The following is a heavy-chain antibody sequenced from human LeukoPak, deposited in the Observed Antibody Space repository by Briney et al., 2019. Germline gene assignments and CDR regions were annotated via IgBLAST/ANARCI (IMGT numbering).Heavy chain of an antibody. CDR1: GDTFNSYA. J-gene: IGHJ4*02. CDR2: LIPIFGTA. D-gene: IGHD3-9*01. CDR3: ARDLKNYDIFSFDY. V-gene: IGHV1-69*13. Sequence: ASVTVSFTASGDTFNSYAISWVRQAPGQGLEWMGGLIPIFGTANYAQKFQGRVTITADESTSTAYMELSSLRSEDTAVYYCARDLKNYDIFSFDYWGQGTLVTVSS.